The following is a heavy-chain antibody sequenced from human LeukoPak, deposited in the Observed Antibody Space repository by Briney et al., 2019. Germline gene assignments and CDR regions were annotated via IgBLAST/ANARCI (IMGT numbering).Heavy chain of an antibody. V-gene: IGHV3-48*04. Sequence: PGGSLRLSCAASGSTFRSHTMIWVRQAPGKGLEWISYISNTGSVIYYADSVKGRFTISRDNAKNSLYLQMNSLRAEDTAVYYCARNLPAADYWGQGTLVTVSS. J-gene: IGHJ4*02. CDR1: GSTFRSHT. D-gene: IGHD2-2*01. CDR3: ARNLPAADY. CDR2: ISNTGSVI.